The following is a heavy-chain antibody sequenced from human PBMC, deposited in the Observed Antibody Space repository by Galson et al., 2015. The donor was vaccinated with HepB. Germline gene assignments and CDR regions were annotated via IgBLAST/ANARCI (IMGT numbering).Heavy chain of an antibody. CDR1: GFTFSSDA. CDR2: ISGSGGST. CDR3: ATTAFWGSYRDY. D-gene: IGHD3-16*02. J-gene: IGHJ4*02. V-gene: IGHV3-23*01. Sequence: SLRLSCAASGFTFSSDAMSWVRQAPGKGLEWVSSISGSGGSTYYADSVKGRFTISRDNSKNTLYMEMNSLRVEDTAVYYCATTAFWGSYRDYWGQGTRVTVSS.